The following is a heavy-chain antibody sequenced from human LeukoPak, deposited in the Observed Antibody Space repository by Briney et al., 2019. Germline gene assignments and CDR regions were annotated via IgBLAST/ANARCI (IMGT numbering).Heavy chain of an antibody. CDR3: ARDGDHFHWYLDL. J-gene: IGHJ2*01. CDR1: GFSVYLNY. CDR2: LYSGSDT. Sequence: GGSLRLSCAACGFSVYLNYRNWVRQAPGKGLEWVSILYSGSDTYYADSVKGRFTISRDSSKNMLFLHMNSLRAEDTAVYYCARDGDHFHWYLDLWGRGTLVTVSS. D-gene: IGHD3-3*02. V-gene: IGHV3-53*01.